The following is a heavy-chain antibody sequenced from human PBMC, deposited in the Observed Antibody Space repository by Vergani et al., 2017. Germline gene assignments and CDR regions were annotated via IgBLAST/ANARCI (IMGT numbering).Heavy chain of an antibody. Sequence: QLHLQESGPGLVKPSETLSLTCTVSGGSITSSSYYWGWIRQPPGKGLEWIGNIYHSGGAYYNPTLKGRVTISVDTSKNQFSREVTSVTAADTAIYFCASTESFILRYFHWALWGQGTLVTVSS. D-gene: IGHD3-9*01. CDR1: GGSITSSSYY. CDR3: ASTESFILRYFHWAL. CDR2: IYHSGGA. J-gene: IGHJ4*02. V-gene: IGHV4-39*01.